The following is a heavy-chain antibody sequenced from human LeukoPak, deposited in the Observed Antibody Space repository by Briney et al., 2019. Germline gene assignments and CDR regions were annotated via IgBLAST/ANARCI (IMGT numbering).Heavy chain of an antibody. Sequence: GMPLRLSCAASGFTFSSYGMHWVRQAPGKGLEWVAVISYDGSNKYYADSVKGRFTISRDNSKNTLYLQMNSLRAEDTAVYYCAKAPTAILPNWNYCDYWGQGTLVTVSS. D-gene: IGHD2-2*02. CDR1: GFTFSSYG. J-gene: IGHJ4*02. CDR2: ISYDGSNK. CDR3: AKAPTAILPNWNYCDY. V-gene: IGHV3-30*18.